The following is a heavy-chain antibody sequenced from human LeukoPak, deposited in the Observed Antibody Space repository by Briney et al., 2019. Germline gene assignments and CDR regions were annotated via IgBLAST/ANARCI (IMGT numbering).Heavy chain of an antibody. CDR1: GFTVSDSF. V-gene: IGHV3-23*01. D-gene: IGHD6-19*01. CDR3: AKDLAYSSGWYREYYFDY. J-gene: IGHJ4*02. Sequence: GGSLRLSCAASGFTVSDSFMTWVRQAPGKGLEWVSAISGSGGSTYYADSVKGRFTISRDNSKNTLYLQMNSLRAEDTAVYYCAKDLAYSSGWYREYYFDYWGQGTLVTVSS. CDR2: ISGSGGST.